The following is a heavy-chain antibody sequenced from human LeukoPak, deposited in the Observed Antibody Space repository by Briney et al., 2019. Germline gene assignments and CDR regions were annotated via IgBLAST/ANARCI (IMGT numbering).Heavy chain of an antibody. CDR2: ISPSGDIT. CDR1: EFRFSAHG. CDR3: FTDLEWGTFHV. Sequence: GGTLRLSCAAYEFRFSAHGMNWVRQAPGKGLEWISGISPSGDITYYADSVMGRFSISRDNWQSTVSLQMNSLRAEDTAFYYCFTDLEWGTFHVWGQGTMVIVSS. V-gene: IGHV3-23*01. J-gene: IGHJ3*01. D-gene: IGHD3-3*01.